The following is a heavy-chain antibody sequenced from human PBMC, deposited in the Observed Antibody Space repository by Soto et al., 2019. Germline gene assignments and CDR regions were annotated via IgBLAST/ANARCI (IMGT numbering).Heavy chain of an antibody. Sequence: SDTLSLTCTVSTASVNSYYWSCIRQPAGKGLEWIGRLYANENTDYNPSLRSRVTISVDTKRQFSLKLSSVTAADTAVYYCARHQHNWYFDLLGRGTPVIVSS. V-gene: IGHV4-4*07. J-gene: IGHJ2*01. CDR3: ARHQHNWYFDL. CDR1: TASVNSYY. CDR2: LYANENT.